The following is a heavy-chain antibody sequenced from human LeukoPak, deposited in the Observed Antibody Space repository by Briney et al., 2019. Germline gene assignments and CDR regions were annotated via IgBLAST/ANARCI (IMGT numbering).Heavy chain of an antibody. CDR2: INPSGGST. CDR1: GYTFTSYY. CDR3: ARDGVDPGSSWYYFDY. V-gene: IGHV1-46*01. Sequence: ASVKVSCKASGYTFTSYYMHWVRQAPGQGLEWMGIINPSGGSTSYAQKFQGRVTMTRDMSTSTVYMELSSLRSEDTAVYYCARDGVDPGSSWYYFDYWGQGTLVTVSS. D-gene: IGHD6-13*01. J-gene: IGHJ4*02.